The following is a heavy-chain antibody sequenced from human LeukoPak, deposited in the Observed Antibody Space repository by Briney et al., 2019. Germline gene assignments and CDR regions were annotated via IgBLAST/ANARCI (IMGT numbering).Heavy chain of an antibody. V-gene: IGHV3-21*01. D-gene: IGHD3-10*01. Sequence: GGSLRLSCAASGFTFSSYSMNWVRQAPGKGLEWVSSISSSSSYIYYADSVKGRFTISRDNAKNSLYLQMNSLRAEDTAVYYCAAIRITMVRGVISRDDAFDIWGQGTMVTVSS. J-gene: IGHJ3*02. CDR3: AAIRITMVRGVISRDDAFDI. CDR1: GFTFSSYS. CDR2: ISSSSSYI.